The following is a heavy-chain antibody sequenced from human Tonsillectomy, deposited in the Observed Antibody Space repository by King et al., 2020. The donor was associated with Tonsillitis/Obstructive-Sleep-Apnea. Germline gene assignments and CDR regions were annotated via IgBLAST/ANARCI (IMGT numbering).Heavy chain of an antibody. Sequence: VTLKESGPALVKPTQTLTLTCTFSGFSLSTSGMCMSWIRQPPGKALECLARIDWDDDKYYSTSLKTRLTISKDTSKNQVVLTMTNMDPVDTATYYCARSYYDFWSGYPWGFDYWGQGTLVTVSS. D-gene: IGHD3-3*01. CDR2: IDWDDDK. J-gene: IGHJ4*02. V-gene: IGHV2-70*11. CDR3: ARSYYDFWSGYPWGFDY. CDR1: GFSLSTSGMC.